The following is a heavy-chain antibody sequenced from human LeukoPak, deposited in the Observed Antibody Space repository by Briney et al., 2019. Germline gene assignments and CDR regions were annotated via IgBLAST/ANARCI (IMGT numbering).Heavy chain of an antibody. Sequence: SGPTLVKPTQTLTLTCTFSGFSLSTSGVGVGWIRQPPGKALEWLALIYWNDDKRYSTSLESRLTIPKDTSKNQVVLTMTNMDPVDTATYYCAHRHRMPHFDYWGQGTLVTVSS. D-gene: IGHD2-15*01. CDR1: GFSLSTSGVG. CDR2: IYWNDDK. CDR3: AHRHRMPHFDY. J-gene: IGHJ4*02. V-gene: IGHV2-5*01.